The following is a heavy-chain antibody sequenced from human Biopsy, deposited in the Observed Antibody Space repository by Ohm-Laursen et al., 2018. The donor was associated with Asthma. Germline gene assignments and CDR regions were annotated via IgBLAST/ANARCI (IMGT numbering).Heavy chain of an antibody. CDR1: GYTFIGSH. CDR3: ARGQKSAGDRWFDP. D-gene: IGHD6-13*01. CDR2: INPISGDT. Sequence: EASVKVSCKASGYTFIGSHINWVRQAPGQGLEWMGRINPISGDTNYAQKFQGRVTMTRDTSTSTAYMEVSRLRSDDTAVYYCARGQKSAGDRWFDPWGQGTLVTVSS. J-gene: IGHJ5*02. V-gene: IGHV1-2*06.